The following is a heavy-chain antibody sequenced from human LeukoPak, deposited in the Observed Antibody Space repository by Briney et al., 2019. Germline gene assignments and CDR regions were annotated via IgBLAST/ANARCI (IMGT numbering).Heavy chain of an antibody. CDR2: IYTSGST. D-gene: IGHD3-10*01. CDR3: ARDPLWFGDHYYYYYCMDV. V-gene: IGHV4-4*07. J-gene: IGHJ6*03. Sequence: PSETLSLTCAVYGGSFSGHYWTWIRQPPGKGLEWIGRIYTSGSTNYNPSLKSRVTMSVDTSKNQFSLKLSSVTAADTAVYYCARDPLWFGDHYYYYYCMDVWGKGTTVTISS. CDR1: GGSFSGHY.